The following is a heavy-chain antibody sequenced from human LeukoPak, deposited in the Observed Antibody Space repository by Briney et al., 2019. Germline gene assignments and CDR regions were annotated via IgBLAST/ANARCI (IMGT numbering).Heavy chain of an antibody. Sequence: ASVTVSCKASGYTFTSYGISWVRQAPGQGLEWVGWISANNGDTDYAQKFQARVTMTTDTSTSTAYMELRSLRSDDTAVYYCARESHVSREDSWGQGTLVTVSS. CDR2: ISANNGDT. CDR3: ARESHVSREDS. CDR1: GYTFTSYG. J-gene: IGHJ4*02. D-gene: IGHD1-26*01. V-gene: IGHV1-18*01.